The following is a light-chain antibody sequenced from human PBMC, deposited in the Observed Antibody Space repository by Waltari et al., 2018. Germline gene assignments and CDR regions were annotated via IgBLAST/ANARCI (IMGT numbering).Light chain of an antibody. CDR2: SNN. CDR1: ATNIGSNA. CDR3: SAWDDSVNGVV. V-gene: IGLV1-44*01. J-gene: IGLJ3*02. Sequence: QSVLTQPPSASGTPGQRVSISCSGSATNIGSNAVNWYQQLPGTAPKLLIHSNNQRPSGVPDRVSGAKSGTSASLAISGLQSEDEVDYYCSAWDDSVNGVVFGGGTKVTVL.